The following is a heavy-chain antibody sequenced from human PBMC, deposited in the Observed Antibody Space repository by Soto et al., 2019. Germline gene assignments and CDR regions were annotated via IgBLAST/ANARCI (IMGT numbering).Heavy chain of an antibody. CDR3: VRGGGGGLFDP. V-gene: IGHV3-11*06. J-gene: IGHJ5*02. CDR1: GFTFGDSY. D-gene: IGHD2-15*01. Sequence: GGSMRVSCTGSGFTFGDSYRSWIRQAPGKGLEWLSYISPGSRYPAYADSVKGRFTISRDNAKRSLYLQMMSLTAEDTAIYYCVRGGGGGLFDPWGQGTMVTVSS. CDR2: ISPGSRYP.